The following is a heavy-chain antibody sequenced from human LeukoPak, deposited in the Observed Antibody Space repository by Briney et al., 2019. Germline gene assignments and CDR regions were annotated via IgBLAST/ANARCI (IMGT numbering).Heavy chain of an antibody. CDR3: ARDSPYSSNWEFDY. D-gene: IGHD6-13*01. CDR1: GFTFSTYA. Sequence: PGGSLRLSCAASGFTFSTYAMHWVRQAPGKGLEWVALISYDRSNTYYADSVKGRFTISKDSSKNTLYLQMNSLRTEDTAVYYCARDSPYSSNWEFDYWGQGTLVTVSS. V-gene: IGHV3-30-3*01. J-gene: IGHJ4*02. CDR2: ISYDRSNT.